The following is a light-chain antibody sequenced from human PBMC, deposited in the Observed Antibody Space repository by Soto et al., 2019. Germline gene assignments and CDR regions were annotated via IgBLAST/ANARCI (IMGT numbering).Light chain of an antibody. CDR3: QQYYSLYT. CDR2: WAS. CDR1: QSVLYSSNNKNY. Sequence: DIVMTQSPDSLAVSLGERATINCKSSQSVLYSSNNKNYLAWYQQKPGQPPKLLIYWASTRESGVPDRFSGSGSGTDFTLTISSLQAEDVAVYYCQQYYSLYTCGQGTKLEIK. V-gene: IGKV4-1*01. J-gene: IGKJ2*01.